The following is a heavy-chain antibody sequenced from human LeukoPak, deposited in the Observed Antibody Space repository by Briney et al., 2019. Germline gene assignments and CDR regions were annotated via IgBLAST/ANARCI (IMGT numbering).Heavy chain of an antibody. CDR3: ARGGSGESSYFDY. Sequence: ASVKVSCKASGYTFTGYYMHWVRQAPGQGLEWMGWMNPNSGNTGYAQKFQGRVTMTRNTSISTAYMELSSLRSEDTAVYYCARGGSGESSYFDYWGQGTLVTVSS. CDR1: GYTFTGYY. V-gene: IGHV1-8*02. CDR2: MNPNSGNT. D-gene: IGHD3-10*01. J-gene: IGHJ4*02.